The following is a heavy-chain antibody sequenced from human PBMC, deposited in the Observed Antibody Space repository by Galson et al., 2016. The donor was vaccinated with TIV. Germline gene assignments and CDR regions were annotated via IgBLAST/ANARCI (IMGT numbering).Heavy chain of an antibody. J-gene: IGHJ4*02. CDR1: GATFSRYA. V-gene: IGHV1-69*06. CDR3: ARDSVSFGSGSYYPSSFDY. D-gene: IGHD3-10*01. CDR2: IIPIFDTT. Sequence: SVKVSCKASGATFSRYAFNWVRQAPGQGLEWMGRIIPIFDTTNYAQNFQGRLTIIADKSTNTVYMEVSRLRSDDTAVYYCARDSVSFGSGSYYPSSFDYWGQGTLVTVSS.